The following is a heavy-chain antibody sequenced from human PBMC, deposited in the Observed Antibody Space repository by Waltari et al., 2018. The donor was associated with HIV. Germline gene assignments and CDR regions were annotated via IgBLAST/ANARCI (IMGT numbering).Heavy chain of an antibody. J-gene: IGHJ4*02. D-gene: IGHD3-22*01. CDR1: GVTFSSYS. CDR3: ARFDYDSKVDY. V-gene: IGHV3-21*01. Sequence: EVQLVESGGGLVKPGGYLILSCAASGVTFSSYSMNWVRQAPGKGLEWFSSISSSSSYIYYADSVKGRFTISRDNAKNSLYLQMNSLRAEDTAVYYCARFDYDSKVDYWGQGTLVTVSS. CDR2: ISSSSSYI.